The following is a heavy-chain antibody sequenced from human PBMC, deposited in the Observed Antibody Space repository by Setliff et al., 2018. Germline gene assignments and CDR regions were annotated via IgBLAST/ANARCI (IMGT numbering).Heavy chain of an antibody. D-gene: IGHD1-1*01. CDR1: GASVSSNDYF. V-gene: IGHV4-39*01. CDR2: LYPSGFT. Sequence: SETLSLTCSVSGASVSSNDYFWAWIRQPPRERLHWIGTLYPSGFTYYNPSLRDRVTISADSSEDELSLSLQSVTAADAAVYYCARLQVGNNWPDYWGQGTLVTVSS. CDR3: ARLQVGNNWPDY. J-gene: IGHJ4*02.